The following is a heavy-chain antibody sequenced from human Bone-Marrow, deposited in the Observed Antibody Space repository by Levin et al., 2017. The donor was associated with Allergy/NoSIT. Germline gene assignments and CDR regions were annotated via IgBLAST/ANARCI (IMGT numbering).Heavy chain of an antibody. CDR3: AIMTGYNYAFYYFDY. V-gene: IGHV1-69*13. CDR2: IIPVFLTP. CDR1: GGTFNRYA. D-gene: IGHD5-24*01. Sequence: SVKVSCKVSGGTFNRYAFGWVRQAPGQGLEWMGGIIPVFLTPNYAQRFQGRVSFSADESTSTAYMELSSLKSEDTAIYYCAIMTGYNYAFYYFDYWGQGTLVTVSS. J-gene: IGHJ4*02.